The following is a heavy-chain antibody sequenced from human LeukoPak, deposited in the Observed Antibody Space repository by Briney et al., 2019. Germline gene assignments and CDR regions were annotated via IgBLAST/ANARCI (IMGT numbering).Heavy chain of an antibody. D-gene: IGHD2-2*01. CDR2: VDPEDGET. V-gene: IGHV1-69-2*01. J-gene: IGHJ4*02. CDR1: GYTFTDYY. Sequence: ASVKISCKVSGYTFTDYYMHWVQQAPGKGLEWMGLVDPEDGETMYAEKFQGRVTITADTSTDTAYMELSSLRSEDTAVYYCATDCSSTSCFPNWGQGTLVTVSS. CDR3: ATDCSSTSCFPN.